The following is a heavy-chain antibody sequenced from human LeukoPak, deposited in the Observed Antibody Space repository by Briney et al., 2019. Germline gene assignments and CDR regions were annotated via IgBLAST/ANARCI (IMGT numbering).Heavy chain of an antibody. CDR1: GFTFSSYS. Sequence: PGGSLRLSCAASGFTFSSYSMNWVRQAPGKGLEWVSSISSSSSYIYYADSVKGRFTISRDNAKNSLYLQMNSLRAEDTAVYYCARDRSGYYDSSGYFGYNWFDPWGQGTLVTVSS. D-gene: IGHD3-22*01. CDR3: ARDRSGYYDSSGYFGYNWFDP. J-gene: IGHJ5*02. V-gene: IGHV3-21*01. CDR2: ISSSSSYI.